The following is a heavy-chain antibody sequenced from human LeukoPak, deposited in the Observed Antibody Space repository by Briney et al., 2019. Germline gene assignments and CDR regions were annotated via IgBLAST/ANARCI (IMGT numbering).Heavy chain of an antibody. CDR1: GFTFSNYW. V-gene: IGHV3-7*03. J-gene: IGHJ4*02. Sequence: PEGSLRLSCAASGFTFSNYWLNWVRQAPGKGLEWVANIKEDGSEKYYVDSVKGRFTISRDNAKNSLFLQMNSLRAEDTAVYYCARTLRGGGALDYWGQGTLVTVSS. CDR3: ARTLRGGGALDY. D-gene: IGHD3-16*01. CDR2: IKEDGSEK.